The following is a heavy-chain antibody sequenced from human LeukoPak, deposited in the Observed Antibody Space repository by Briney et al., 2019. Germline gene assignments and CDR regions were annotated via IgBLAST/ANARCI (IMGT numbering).Heavy chain of an antibody. J-gene: IGHJ4*02. V-gene: IGHV3-53*01. CDR1: GFTVSGNY. CDR3: ASSRWLQLLDY. Sequence: GGSLRLSCAASGFTVSGNYMSWVRQAPGKGLEWVSVIYSGGSTYYADPVKGRFTISRDNSKNTLYLQMNSLRAEDTAVYYCASSRWLQLLDYWGQGTLVTVSS. CDR2: IYSGGST. D-gene: IGHD5-24*01.